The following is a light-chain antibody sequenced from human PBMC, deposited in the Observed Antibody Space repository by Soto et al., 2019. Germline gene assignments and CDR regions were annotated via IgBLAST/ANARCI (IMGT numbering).Light chain of an antibody. CDR2: EGT. Sequence: QSALTQPASVSGSPGQSITISCTGTSSDIGRYKFVSWFQQHPGKAPKLMIFEGTNRPSGVSNRFSGSKSGNTASLTISGLQAEDEAIYFCSSYTDRNNLVFGTGTKVTVL. J-gene: IGLJ1*01. CDR3: SSYTDRNNLV. V-gene: IGLV2-14*01. CDR1: SSDIGRYKF.